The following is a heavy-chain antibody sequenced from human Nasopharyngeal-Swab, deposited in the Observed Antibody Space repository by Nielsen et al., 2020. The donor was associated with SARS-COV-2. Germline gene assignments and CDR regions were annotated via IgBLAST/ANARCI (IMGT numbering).Heavy chain of an antibody. D-gene: IGHD2-8*01. J-gene: IGHJ4*02. CDR3: ARAREYCTNGVCYSETFDY. Sequence: SEILSLTCAVYGGSFSGYYWSWIRQPPGKGLEWIGEINHSGSTNYNPSLKSRVTISVDTSKNQFSLKLSSVTAADTAVYYCARAREYCTNGVCYSETFDYWGQGTLVTVSS. V-gene: IGHV4-34*01. CDR2: INHSGST. CDR1: GGSFSGYY.